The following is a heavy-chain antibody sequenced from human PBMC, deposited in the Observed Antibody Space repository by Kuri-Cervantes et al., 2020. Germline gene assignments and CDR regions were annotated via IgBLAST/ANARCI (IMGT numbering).Heavy chain of an antibody. CDR1: GFTFSSYA. V-gene: IGHV3-23*01. Sequence: GESLKISCAASGFTFSSYAMHWVRQAPGRGLEGVSTISETGDDTYYADSVKGRFTISRDNSKNTLYLQMNSLRAEDTAVYYCATFLGGAFHETYWGQGTLVTVSS. D-gene: IGHD2-15*01. CDR3: ATFLGGAFHETY. CDR2: ISETGDDT. J-gene: IGHJ4*02.